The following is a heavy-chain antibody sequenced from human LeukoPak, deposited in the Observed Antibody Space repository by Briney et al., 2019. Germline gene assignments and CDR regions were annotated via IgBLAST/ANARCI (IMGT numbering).Heavy chain of an antibody. J-gene: IGHJ4*02. V-gene: IGHV3-7*01. CDR3: AKLIAPRTIYDY. D-gene: IGHD6-6*01. CDR1: GFTFSTYW. CDR2: IKQDGSEI. Sequence: GGSLRLSCAASGFTFSTYWMSWVRQAPGKGLEWLASIKQDGSEIHYVDSVKGRYTISRDNAKNSLYLQMNSLRAEDTAVYYCAKLIAPRTIYDYWGQGTLVTVSS.